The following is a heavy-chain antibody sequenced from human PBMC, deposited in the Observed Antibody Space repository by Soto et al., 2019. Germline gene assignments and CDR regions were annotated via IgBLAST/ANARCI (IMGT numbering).Heavy chain of an antibody. D-gene: IGHD4-4*01. CDR3: ERLPDYSAYVAN. V-gene: IGHV4-59*08. CDR1: GGSMSNYY. J-gene: IGHJ4*01. CDR2: IFYIGNT. Sequence: QVQLQESGPGLVKPSETLSLPCILSGGSMSNYYWSWIRQTPGEGLEWIGYIFYIGNTNYKYNPYLESDFLTAGVTSNNHFNLKLTSVTSADTAIDYCERLPDYSAYVANWGQGIPVMVYS.